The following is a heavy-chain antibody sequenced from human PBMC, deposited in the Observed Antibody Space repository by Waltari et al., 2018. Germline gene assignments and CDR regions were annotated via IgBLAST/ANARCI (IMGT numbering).Heavy chain of an antibody. CDR3: ATGGSSGWYNWFDP. CDR1: GYTLTELS. V-gene: IGHV1-24*01. D-gene: IGHD6-19*01. Sequence: QVQLVQSGAEVKKPGASVKVSCKVSGYTLTELSMHWVRQAPGKGLEGMGGFDPEEGETIYAQKVQGRVTMAEDTSTDPAYMELSSLRSEDTAVYYCATGGSSGWYNWFDPWGQGTLVTVSS. CDR2: FDPEEGET. J-gene: IGHJ5*02.